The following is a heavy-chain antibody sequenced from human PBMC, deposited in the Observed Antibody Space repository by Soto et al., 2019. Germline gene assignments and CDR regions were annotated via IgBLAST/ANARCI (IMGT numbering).Heavy chain of an antibody. Sequence: QVQLVQSGAEVKKPGSSVKVSCKASGGTFSSYAISWVRQAPGQGLEWMGGIIPIFGTANYAQKFQGRVTITADESTSTAYMELSSLRSEDTAVYYCARARQWLVTDALKDYYYGMDVWGQGTTVTVSS. CDR2: IIPIFGTA. V-gene: IGHV1-69*12. CDR1: GGTFSSYA. D-gene: IGHD6-19*01. J-gene: IGHJ6*02. CDR3: ARARQWLVTDALKDYYYGMDV.